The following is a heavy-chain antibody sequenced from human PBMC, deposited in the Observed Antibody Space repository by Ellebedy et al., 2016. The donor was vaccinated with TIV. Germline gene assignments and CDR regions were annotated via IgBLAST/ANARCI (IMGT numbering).Heavy chain of an antibody. CDR2: IYYSGST. CDR1: GGSISSGGHY. D-gene: IGHD4-23*01. CDR3: ARGGAGGYWYFDL. V-gene: IGHV4-31*03. Sequence: LRLSCTVSGGSISSGGHYWSWIRQHPGKGLEWNGYIYYSGSTNYKPSLKSRVTISVDTSKNKFSLKLNSVTAADTAVYYCARGGAGGYWYFDLWGRGTLVTVSS. J-gene: IGHJ2*01.